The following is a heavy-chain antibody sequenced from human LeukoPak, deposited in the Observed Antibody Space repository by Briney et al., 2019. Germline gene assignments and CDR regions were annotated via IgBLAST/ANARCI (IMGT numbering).Heavy chain of an antibody. CDR1: GGSISSYY. Sequence: SETLSLTCTVSGGSISSYYWSWIRQPPGKGLEWIGYIYTSGSTNYNPSLESRVTISVGTSKNQFSLDLSSVTAADTAVYYCARQKCTSTSCLTKNAFDIWGQGTMVTVSS. V-gene: IGHV4-4*09. D-gene: IGHD2-2*01. J-gene: IGHJ3*02. CDR2: IYTSGST. CDR3: ARQKCTSTSCLTKNAFDI.